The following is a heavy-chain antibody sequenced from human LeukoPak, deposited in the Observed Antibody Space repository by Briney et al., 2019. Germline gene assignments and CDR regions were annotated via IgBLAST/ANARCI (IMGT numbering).Heavy chain of an antibody. D-gene: IGHD6-19*01. CDR3: ASLIAVADDAFDI. Sequence: GGSLRLSCAASGFTFSSYSMNWVRQAPGKGLEWVSSISSCSSYIYYADSVKGRFTISRDNAKNSLYLQMNSLRAEDTAVYYCASLIAVADDAFDIWGQGTMVTVSS. V-gene: IGHV3-21*01. J-gene: IGHJ3*02. CDR1: GFTFSSYS. CDR2: ISSCSSYI.